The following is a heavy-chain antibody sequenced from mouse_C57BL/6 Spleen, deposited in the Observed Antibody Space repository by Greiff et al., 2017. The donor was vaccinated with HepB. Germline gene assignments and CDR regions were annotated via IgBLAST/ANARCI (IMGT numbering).Heavy chain of an antibody. D-gene: IGHD2-4*01. Sequence: QVQLQQPGAELVKPGASVKLSCKASGYTFTSYWMHWVKQRPGQGLEWIGMIHPNSGSTNYNEKFKSKATLTVDKSSSTAYMQLSSLTSEDSAVYDCAGTINYDHGGFAYWGQGTLVTVSA. CDR2: IHPNSGST. J-gene: IGHJ3*01. CDR3: AGTINYDHGGFAY. CDR1: GYTFTSYW. V-gene: IGHV1-64*01.